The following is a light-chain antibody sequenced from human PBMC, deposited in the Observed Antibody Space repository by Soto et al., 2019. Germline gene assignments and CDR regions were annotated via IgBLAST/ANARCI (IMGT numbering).Light chain of an antibody. CDR1: QGIRND. CDR3: LQKYLYPFT. CDR2: AAS. Sequence: ALQMTQAPSSLSASVGDRVTITCRARQGIRNDLDWFQQKPWKAPKLLIYAASKLQSGVPARFSGSGSGTDFTLTSSSLQPEDCATDYCLQKYLYPFTFGHGTNGASK. J-gene: IGKJ3*01. V-gene: IGKV1-6*01.